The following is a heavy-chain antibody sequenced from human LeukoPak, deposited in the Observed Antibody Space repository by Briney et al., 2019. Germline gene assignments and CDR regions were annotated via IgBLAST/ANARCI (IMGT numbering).Heavy chain of an antibody. Sequence: SETLSLTCTVSGYSISSGYYWGWIRQPPGKGLEWIGSIYHSGSTYYNPSLKSRVTISVDTSKNPFSLKLSSVTAADTAVYYCARDQGNYPYWGQGTLVTVSS. D-gene: IGHD4-11*01. CDR2: IYHSGST. V-gene: IGHV4-38-2*02. J-gene: IGHJ4*02. CDR1: GYSISSGYY. CDR3: ARDQGNYPY.